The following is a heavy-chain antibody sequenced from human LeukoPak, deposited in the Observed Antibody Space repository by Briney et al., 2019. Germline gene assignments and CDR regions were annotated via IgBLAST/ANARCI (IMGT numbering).Heavy chain of an antibody. CDR3: ASYSSTWGWFDP. J-gene: IGHJ5*02. CDR1: GFAFSTSW. V-gene: IGHV3-7*01. CDR2: IKQDGSEK. D-gene: IGHD6-13*01. Sequence: GGSLRLSCAASGFAFSTSWMSWVRQAPGKGLEGVANIKQDGSEKNYVDSVKGRFTISRDNAKNSLYLQMNSLRVVDTAVYYCASYSSTWGWFDPWGQGTLVTVSS.